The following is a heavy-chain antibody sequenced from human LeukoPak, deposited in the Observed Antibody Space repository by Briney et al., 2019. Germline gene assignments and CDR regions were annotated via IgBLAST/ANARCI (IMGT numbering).Heavy chain of an antibody. CDR2: INPSGGST. V-gene: IGHV1-46*01. CDR1: GYTFTSYY. Sequence: ASVKVSCKASGYTFTSYYMHWVRQAPGQGLEWMGIINPSGGSTSYAQKFQGRVTMTRDMSTSTVYMELSSLRSDDTAVYYCARVGGYCSSTSCSHPIDYWGQGTLVTVSS. J-gene: IGHJ4*02. D-gene: IGHD2-2*01. CDR3: ARVGGYCSSTSCSHPIDY.